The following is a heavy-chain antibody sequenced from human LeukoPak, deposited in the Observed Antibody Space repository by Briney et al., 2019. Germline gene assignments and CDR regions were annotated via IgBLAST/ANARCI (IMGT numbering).Heavy chain of an antibody. Sequence: SVKVSCKAPGGTFSSYAISWVRQAPGQGLEWMGGIIPIFGTANYAQKFQGRVTITADKSTSTAYMELSSLRSEDTAVYYCARGSKYCSGGSCLQHWGQGTLVTVSS. J-gene: IGHJ1*01. CDR3: ARGSKYCSGGSCLQH. D-gene: IGHD2-15*01. CDR2: IIPIFGTA. CDR1: GGTFSSYA. V-gene: IGHV1-69*06.